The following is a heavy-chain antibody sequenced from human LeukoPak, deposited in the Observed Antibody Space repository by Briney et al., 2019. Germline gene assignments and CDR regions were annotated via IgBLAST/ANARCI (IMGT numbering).Heavy chain of an antibody. CDR1: GFTFSSYG. CDR3: AKQICSSTSCPMGY. V-gene: IGHV3-23*01. Sequence: GGTLRLSCAASGFTFSSYGMSWVRQAPGKGLGWVSAISGSGGSTYYADSVKGRFTISRDNSKNTLYLQMNSLRAEDTAVYYCAKQICSSTSCPMGYWGQGTLVTVSS. CDR2: ISGSGGST. J-gene: IGHJ4*02. D-gene: IGHD2-2*01.